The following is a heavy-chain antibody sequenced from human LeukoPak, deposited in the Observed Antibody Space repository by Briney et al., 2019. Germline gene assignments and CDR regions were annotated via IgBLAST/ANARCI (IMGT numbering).Heavy chain of an antibody. CDR3: ARHPIPKKYCSGGSCYDNYFDY. CDR2: IYPGESDT. Sequence: GESLKISCKGSGYRFTSYWIGWVRQMPGKGLEWMGIIYPGESDTRYSPSFQGQVTISADKSIITAYLQWSSLKASDTAMYYCARHPIPKKYCSGGSCYDNYFDYWGQGTLVTVSS. D-gene: IGHD2-15*01. V-gene: IGHV5-51*01. J-gene: IGHJ4*02. CDR1: GYRFTSYW.